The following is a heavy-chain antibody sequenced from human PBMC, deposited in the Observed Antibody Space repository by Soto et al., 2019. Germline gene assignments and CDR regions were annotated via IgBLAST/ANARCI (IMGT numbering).Heavy chain of an antibody. D-gene: IGHD3-9*01. CDR1: GGSINSGGYY. CDR2: IYYSGST. V-gene: IGHV4-31*03. CDR3: ARDRPFYDILTGSNYYGMDV. Sequence: SETLSLTCTVSGGSINSGGYYWSWIRQHPGKGLEWIGYIYYSGSTYYNPSLKSRVTISVDTSKNQFSLKLSSVTAADTAVYYCARDRPFYDILTGSNYYGMDVWGQGTTVTVSS. J-gene: IGHJ6*02.